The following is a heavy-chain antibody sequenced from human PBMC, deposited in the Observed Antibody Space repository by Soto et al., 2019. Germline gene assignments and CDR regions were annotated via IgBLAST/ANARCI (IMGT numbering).Heavy chain of an antibody. CDR2: ISGSGGST. D-gene: IGHD3-22*01. CDR1: GFTFSSYA. V-gene: IGHV3-23*01. Sequence: GGSLRLSSAASGFTFSSYAMSWVRQAPEKGLEWVSAISGSGGSTYYADSVKGRFTISRDNSKNTLYLQMNSLRAEDTAVYYCAKDSRRITMIVVVIFLDYWGQGTLVTVSS. CDR3: AKDSRRITMIVVVIFLDY. J-gene: IGHJ4*02.